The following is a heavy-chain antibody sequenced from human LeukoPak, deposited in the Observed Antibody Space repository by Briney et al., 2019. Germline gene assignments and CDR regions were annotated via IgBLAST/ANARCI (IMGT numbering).Heavy chain of an antibody. V-gene: IGHV3-7*03. J-gene: IGHJ4*02. D-gene: IGHD5-18*01. CDR1: GFTFSDYY. CDR3: ARVNTDDYFDY. Sequence: PGGSLRLSCAASGFTFSDYYMSWIRQAPGKGLEWVANIKQDGSEKYYVDSVKGRFTISRDNAKNSLYLQMNSLRAEDTAVYYCARVNTDDYFDYWGQGTLVTVSS. CDR2: IKQDGSEK.